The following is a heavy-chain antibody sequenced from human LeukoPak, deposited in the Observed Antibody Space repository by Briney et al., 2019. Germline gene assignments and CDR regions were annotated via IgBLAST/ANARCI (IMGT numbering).Heavy chain of an antibody. J-gene: IGHJ4*02. CDR1: GFTFSSYA. CDR3: AKDRSSLGCYFDY. Sequence: GGSLRLSCAASGFTFSSYAMNWVRQAPGKGLEWVSLISSSGGSTDYADSVQGRFAISRDNSKNTFSLHMNSLRAEDTAVYYCAKDRSSLGCYFDYWGQGILVTVSS. V-gene: IGHV3-23*01. D-gene: IGHD1-26*01. CDR2: ISSSGGST.